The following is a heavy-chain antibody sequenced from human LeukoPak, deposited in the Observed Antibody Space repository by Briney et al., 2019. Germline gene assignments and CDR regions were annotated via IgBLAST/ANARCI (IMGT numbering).Heavy chain of an antibody. J-gene: IGHJ6*03. CDR1: GGSIRSYY. D-gene: IGHD3-10*01. V-gene: IGHV4-59*01. CDR3: ARDGYYYGSGSPGGGYYYYYMDV. Sequence: SETLSLTCTVSGGSIRSYYWSWIRQSPGKGLEWIGYIYYTGSTNYNSSLKSRVTISLDTSKKQFSLKLKPVTAADTAVYYCARDGYYYGSGSPGGGYYYYYMDVWGKGTTVTISS. CDR2: IYYTGST.